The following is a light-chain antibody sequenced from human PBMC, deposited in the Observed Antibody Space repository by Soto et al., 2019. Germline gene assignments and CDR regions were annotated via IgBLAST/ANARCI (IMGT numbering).Light chain of an antibody. CDR1: QSVSGN. CDR2: GAS. V-gene: IGKV3-15*01. Sequence: EIVMTQSPATLSVSPGERATLSCRASQSVSGNLAWYQQKPGQAPRLLLYGASTSATGLPARVIGSGSGTEITLTISSLQSEEFALYYCQQYDRWPFTFGPGTKVVIK. CDR3: QQYDRWPFT. J-gene: IGKJ3*01.